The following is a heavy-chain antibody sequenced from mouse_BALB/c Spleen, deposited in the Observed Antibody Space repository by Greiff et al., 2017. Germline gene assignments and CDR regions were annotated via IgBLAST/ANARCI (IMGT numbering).Heavy chain of an antibody. Sequence: VQLQQSGPELVKPGASVKISCKASGYSFTGYYMHWVKQSHVKSLEWIGRINPYNGATSYNQNFKDKASLTVDKSSSTAYMELHSLTSEDSAVYYCARSYYRYENFDYWGQGTTLTVSS. CDR3: ARSYYRYENFDY. CDR1: GYSFTGYY. V-gene: IGHV1-31*01. CDR2: INPYNGAT. D-gene: IGHD2-14*01. J-gene: IGHJ2*01.